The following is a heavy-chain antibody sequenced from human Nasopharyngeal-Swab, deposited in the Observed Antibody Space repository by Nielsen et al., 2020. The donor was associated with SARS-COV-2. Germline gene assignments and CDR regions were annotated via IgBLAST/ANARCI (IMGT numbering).Heavy chain of an antibody. CDR2: FDPEDGET. J-gene: IGHJ5*02. D-gene: IGHD3-10*01. CDR3: ATGPAMVRGVGLWFDP. Sequence: WVRQAPGRGLEWMGGFDPEDGETIYAQKFQGRVTMTEDTSTDTAYMELSSLRSEDTAVYYCATGPAMVRGVGLWFDPWGQGTLVTVSS. V-gene: IGHV1-24*01.